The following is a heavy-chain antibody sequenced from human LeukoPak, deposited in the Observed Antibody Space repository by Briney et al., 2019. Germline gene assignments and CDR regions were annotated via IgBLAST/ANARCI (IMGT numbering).Heavy chain of an antibody. CDR2: IFSDGSNK. D-gene: IGHD2-2*01. V-gene: IGHV3-30-3*01. CDR3: ARDRTIYCSSTSCFSFDP. Sequence: GGPLRLSCAASVFTFSSYAVHGVRRAPGKGRGWLAVIFSDGSNKYYADSVKGRFTISRDNSKNTLYLQMNSLRTEDTAVYYCARDRTIYCSSTSCFSFDPWGQGTLVTVSS. CDR1: VFTFSSYA. J-gene: IGHJ5*02.